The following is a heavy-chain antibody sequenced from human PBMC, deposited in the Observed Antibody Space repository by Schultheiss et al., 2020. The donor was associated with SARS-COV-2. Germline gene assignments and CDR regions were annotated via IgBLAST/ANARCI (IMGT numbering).Heavy chain of an antibody. D-gene: IGHD3-3*01. J-gene: IGHJ6*03. Sequence: SETLSLTCIMSGGSIDSSSYYWAWIRQSPGKGPQWIGTIIYTGTTHYNPSLKSRVTISIDTSKTQFSLHLTSVTAADTATYYCARDHLSYDFWNGNFYFYYVDVWGKGTTVTVSS. CDR2: IIYTGTT. CDR1: GGSIDSSSYY. CDR3: ARDHLSYDFWNGNFYFYYVDV. V-gene: IGHV4-39*07.